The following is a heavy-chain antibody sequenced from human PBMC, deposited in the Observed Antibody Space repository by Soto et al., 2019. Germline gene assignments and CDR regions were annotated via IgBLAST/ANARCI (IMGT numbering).Heavy chain of an antibody. CDR2: IWYDGSNK. J-gene: IGHJ6*03. CDR3: ARLYSSSSYYYYYMDV. V-gene: IGHV3-33*01. D-gene: IGHD6-6*01. Sequence: QVQLVESGGGVVHPGRSLRLSCAASGFTFSSYGMHWVRQAPGKGLEWVAVIWYDGSNKYYADSVKGRFTISRDNSKNTLYLQMNSLRAEDTAVYYCARLYSSSSYYYYYMDVWGKGTTVTVSS. CDR1: GFTFSSYG.